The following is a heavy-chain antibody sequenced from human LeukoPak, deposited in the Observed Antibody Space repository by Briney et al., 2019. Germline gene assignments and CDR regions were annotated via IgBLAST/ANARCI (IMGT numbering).Heavy chain of an antibody. CDR2: IYYIGST. Sequence: SETLSLTCTVSGGSISSYYWSWIRQPPGKGLEWIGCIYYIGSTNYNPSLKSRVTISVDTSKNQFSLKLSSATAADTAVYYCARHGGAYGFDYWGQGTLVTVSS. D-gene: IGHD4-17*01. CDR1: GGSISSYY. J-gene: IGHJ4*02. V-gene: IGHV4-59*08. CDR3: ARHGGAYGFDY.